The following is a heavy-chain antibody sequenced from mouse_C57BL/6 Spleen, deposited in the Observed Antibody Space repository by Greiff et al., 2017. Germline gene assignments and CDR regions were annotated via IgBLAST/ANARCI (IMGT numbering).Heavy chain of an antibody. CDR2: IWGGGST. D-gene: IGHD1-1*01. V-gene: IGHV2-9*01. J-gene: IGHJ4*01. CDR1: GFSLTSYG. CDR3: AKQGDGSFYAMDY. Sequence: QVQLKESGPGLVAPSQSLSITCTVSGFSLTSYGVDWVRQPPGKGLEWLGVIWGGGSTNYNSALMSRLSISKDNSNSKVFLEMNSLQTDDTAMYYGAKQGDGSFYAMDYWGQGTSVTVSS.